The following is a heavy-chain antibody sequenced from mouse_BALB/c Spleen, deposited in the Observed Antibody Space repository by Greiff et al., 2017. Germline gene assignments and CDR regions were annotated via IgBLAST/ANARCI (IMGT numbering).Heavy chain of an antibody. CDR3: ARNYGSSYDY. CDR1: GYTFTSYY. CDR2: IYPGDGST. J-gene: IGHJ2*01. V-gene: IGHV1S56*01. D-gene: IGHD1-1*01. Sequence: QVQLQQSGPELVKPGASVKMSCKASGYTFTSYYIHWVKQRPGQGLEWIGWIYPGDGSTKYNEKFKGKTTLTADKSSSTAYMLLSSLTSEDSAIYFCARNYGSSYDYWGQGTTLTVSS.